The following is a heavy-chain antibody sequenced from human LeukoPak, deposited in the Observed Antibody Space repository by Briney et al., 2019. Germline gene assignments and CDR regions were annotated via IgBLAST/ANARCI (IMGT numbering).Heavy chain of an antibody. CDR2: INPNSGGT. J-gene: IGHJ3*02. CDR3: ARTLQQLVPDDAFDI. V-gene: IGHV1-2*02. D-gene: IGHD6-13*01. Sequence: GASVKVSCKASGYTFTSYAMNWVRQAPGQGLEWMGWINPNSGGTNYAQKFQGRVTMTRDTSISTAYMELSRLRSDDTAVYYCARTLQQLVPDDAFDIWGQGTMVTVSS. CDR1: GYTFTSYA.